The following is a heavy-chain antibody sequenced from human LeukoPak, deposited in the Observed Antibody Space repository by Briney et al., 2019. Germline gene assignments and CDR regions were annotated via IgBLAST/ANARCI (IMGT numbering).Heavy chain of an antibody. Sequence: PSETLSLTCTVSGGSISSYYWSWIRQPPGKGLEWIGYIYYRGSTNYNPSLRSRVTISIDTSKNQFSLKLSSGTAADTAVYYCATQTRYRSDYYRQFDYWGQGTLVTVSS. CDR3: ATQTRYRSDYYRQFDY. V-gene: IGHV4-59*08. CDR1: GGSISSYY. D-gene: IGHD3-22*01. CDR2: IYYRGST. J-gene: IGHJ4*02.